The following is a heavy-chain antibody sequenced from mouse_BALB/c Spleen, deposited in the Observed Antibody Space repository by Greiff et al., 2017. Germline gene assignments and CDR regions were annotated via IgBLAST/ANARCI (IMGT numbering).Heavy chain of an antibody. J-gene: IGHJ3*01. CDR3: ATYYRYGWFAY. CDR2: INPSSGYT. V-gene: IGHV1-4*01. CDR1: GYTFTSYT. D-gene: IGHD2-14*01. Sequence: VQLQQSGAELARPGASVKMSCKASGYTFTSYTMHWVKQRPGQGLEWIGYINPSSGYTNYNQKFKDKATLTADKSSSTAYMQLSSLTSEDSAVYYCATYYRYGWFAYWGQGTLVTVSA.